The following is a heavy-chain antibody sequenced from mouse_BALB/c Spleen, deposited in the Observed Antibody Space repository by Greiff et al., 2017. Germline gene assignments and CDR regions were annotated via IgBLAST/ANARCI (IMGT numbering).Heavy chain of an antibody. Sequence: EVKLMESGGGLVKPGGSLKLSCAASGFTFSSYAMSWVRQTPEKRLEWVASISSGGSTYYPDSVKGRFTISRDNARNILYLQMSSLRSEDTAMYYCARESKSYAMDYWGQGTSVTVSS. CDR3: ARESKSYAMDY. CDR2: ISSGGST. D-gene: IGHD2-5*01. J-gene: IGHJ4*01. V-gene: IGHV5-6-5*01. CDR1: GFTFSSYA.